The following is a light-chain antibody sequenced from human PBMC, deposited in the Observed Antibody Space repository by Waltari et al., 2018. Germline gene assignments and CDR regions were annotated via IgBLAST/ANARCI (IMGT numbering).Light chain of an antibody. CDR1: QRISNW. CDR2: KSF. Sequence: DIQMPQSPSTLSASVGDRVTITCRASQRISNWLAWYQQKPGNAQKVLMYKSFTLQSGVPPRFSGSGSETEFSLTISSLQPDDFATYYCQQYNIWPYTFGQGTTLEI. V-gene: IGKV1-5*03. CDR3: QQYNIWPYT. J-gene: IGKJ2*01.